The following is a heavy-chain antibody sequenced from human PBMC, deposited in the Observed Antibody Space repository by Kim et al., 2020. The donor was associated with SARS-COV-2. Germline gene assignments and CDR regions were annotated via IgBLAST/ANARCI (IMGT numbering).Heavy chain of an antibody. Sequence: GGSLRLSCAASGFTFSNYAMHWVRQAPGKVLEWVTIISYDGSNKYYADSVKGRFTISRDNSKNTLYLQMNSLRAADTAMYYWARDGDLDYWGQGTLVTV. D-gene: IGHD7-27*01. CDR2: ISYDGSNK. CDR3: ARDGDLDY. V-gene: IGHV3-30*04. CDR1: GFTFSNYA. J-gene: IGHJ4*02.